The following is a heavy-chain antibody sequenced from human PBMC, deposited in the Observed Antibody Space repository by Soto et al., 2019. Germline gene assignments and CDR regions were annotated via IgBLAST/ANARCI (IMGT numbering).Heavy chain of an antibody. CDR3: ARHFSVYYFDY. Sequence: QLQLQESGPGLVKPSETLSLTCTVSGDSITSNNYFWAWIRQPPGKGLEWIGSIYYSGTTYYNPSLICRVTMSVDRSKNQFSLKLSSMTAADTAVYYCARHFSVYYFDYWGQGALVTVSS. CDR1: GDSITSNNYF. V-gene: IGHV4-39*01. J-gene: IGHJ4*02. CDR2: IYYSGTT.